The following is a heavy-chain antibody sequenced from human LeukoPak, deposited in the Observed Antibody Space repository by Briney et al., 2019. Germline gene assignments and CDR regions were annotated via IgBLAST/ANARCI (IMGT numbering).Heavy chain of an antibody. V-gene: IGHV1-18*01. J-gene: IGHJ5*02. D-gene: IGHD3-10*01. CDR3: ARDLTRFGESAFDP. Sequence: ASVKVSCKASGYTFTSYGISWVRQAPGQGLEWMGWISAYNGNTNYAQKLQGRVTMTTDTSTSTAYMELRSLRSDDTAVYYCARDLTRFGESAFDPWGQGTLVTVSS. CDR1: GYTFTSYG. CDR2: ISAYNGNT.